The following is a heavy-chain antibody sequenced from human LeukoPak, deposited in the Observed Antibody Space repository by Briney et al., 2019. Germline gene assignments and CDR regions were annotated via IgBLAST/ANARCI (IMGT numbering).Heavy chain of an antibody. Sequence: GGSLRLSCAASGFTFSSYAMSWVRQAPGEGLELVSFIGTGSSDIYYADSVKGRFTISRDNAKDSLYLQMNSLRAEDTAVYYCVRVPWNYYGSGSYYRGYWGQGTLVTVSS. CDR2: IGTGSSDI. D-gene: IGHD3-10*01. CDR1: GFTFSSYA. CDR3: VRVPWNYYGSGSYYRGY. J-gene: IGHJ4*02. V-gene: IGHV3-21*05.